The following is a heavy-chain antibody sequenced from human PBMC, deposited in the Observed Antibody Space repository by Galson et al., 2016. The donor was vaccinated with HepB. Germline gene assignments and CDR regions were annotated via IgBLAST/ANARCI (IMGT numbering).Heavy chain of an antibody. CDR1: GFTLRSHW. D-gene: IGHD2-15*01. CDR2: IKTDGTTT. CDR3: ARDRFRSVTQRGGMDV. Sequence: SLRLSCAASGFTLRSHWMHWVRQAPGQGLVWVSHIKTDGTTTIYADSVKGRFTISRDNAKNTLYLQMNSLRAEDTAVYYCARDRFRSVTQRGGMDVWGQGTTVTVSS. V-gene: IGHV3-74*01. J-gene: IGHJ6*02.